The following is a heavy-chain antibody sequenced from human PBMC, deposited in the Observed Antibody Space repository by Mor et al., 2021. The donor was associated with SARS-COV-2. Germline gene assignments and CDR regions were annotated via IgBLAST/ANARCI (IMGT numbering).Heavy chain of an antibody. J-gene: IGHJ6*02. Sequence: YIYYADSVKGRFTISRDNAKNSLYLQMNSLRAEDTAVYYCATLGDYYYDSSGHHYYYGMDVWGQGTTVTVSS. CDR2: YI. D-gene: IGHD3-22*01. CDR3: ATLGDYYYDSSGHHYYYGMDV. V-gene: IGHV3-21*01.